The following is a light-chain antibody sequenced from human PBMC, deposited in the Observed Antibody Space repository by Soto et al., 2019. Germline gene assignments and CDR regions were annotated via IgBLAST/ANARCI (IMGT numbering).Light chain of an antibody. V-gene: IGKV3-15*01. J-gene: IGKJ1*01. CDR2: STS. CDR1: QSVSTN. Sequence: EIVMTQSPATLSLSPGERVTLSCRASQSVSTNLAWYQQKPGQAPRLLIYSTSSRATGIPARFSGSGSGTEFSLTISSLQSEDFALYYCQQYDNWPWTFGQGTKV. CDR3: QQYDNWPWT.